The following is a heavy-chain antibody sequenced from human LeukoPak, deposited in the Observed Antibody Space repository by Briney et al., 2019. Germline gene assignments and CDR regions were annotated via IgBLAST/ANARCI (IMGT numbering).Heavy chain of an antibody. CDR1: GGSFSGYY. D-gene: IGHD3-3*01. Sequence: SETLSLTCAVYGGSFSGYYWSWIRQPPGKGLEWIGEINHSGSTNYNPSLKSRVTISVDTSKNQFSLKLSSVTAADTAVYYCASGRITIFGVVDYWGQGTLVTVSS. V-gene: IGHV4-34*01. J-gene: IGHJ4*02. CDR2: INHSGST. CDR3: ASGRITIFGVVDY.